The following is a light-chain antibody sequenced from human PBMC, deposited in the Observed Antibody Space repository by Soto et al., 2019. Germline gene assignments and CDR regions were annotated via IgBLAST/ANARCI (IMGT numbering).Light chain of an antibody. CDR3: SLYTSRWKV. CDR2: DVS. V-gene: IGLV2-14*01. J-gene: IGLJ3*02. Sequence: QSVLTQPASVSGSPGQSITISCTGTSSDVGGYNYVSWYQQHPGKAPKLIIYDVSNRPSGVSNRFSGSKSGNTASLTISGLQAEDEADYYCSLYTSRWKVFGGGTKLTVL. CDR1: SSDVGGYNY.